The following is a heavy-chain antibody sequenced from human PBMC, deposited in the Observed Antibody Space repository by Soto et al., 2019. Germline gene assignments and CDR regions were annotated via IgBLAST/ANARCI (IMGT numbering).Heavy chain of an antibody. V-gene: IGHV3-11*01. D-gene: IGHD6-13*01. CDR3: ARPIAASALDAFDI. CDR1: GFTFSDYY. CDR2: ISSSGSTI. J-gene: IGHJ3*02. Sequence: GGSLRLSCAASGFTFSDYYMSWIRQAPGKGLEWVSYISSSGSTIYYADSVKGRFTISRDNAKNSLYLQMNSLRAEDTAVYYCARPIAASALDAFDIWGQGTMVTVSS.